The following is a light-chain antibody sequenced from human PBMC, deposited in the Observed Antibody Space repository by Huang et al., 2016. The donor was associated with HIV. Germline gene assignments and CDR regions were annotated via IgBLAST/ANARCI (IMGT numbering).Light chain of an antibody. Sequence: EIVMTQSPATLSVSPGERATPPCRASQSVSSNVAWYQQKPGQAPRLLIYGASTRATGIPVRISGSGSGTEFTLTISSLQSEDFAVYYCQQYNNWPLTFGGGTKVEIK. CDR2: GAS. J-gene: IGKJ4*01. CDR3: QQYNNWPLT. V-gene: IGKV3-15*01. CDR1: QSVSSN.